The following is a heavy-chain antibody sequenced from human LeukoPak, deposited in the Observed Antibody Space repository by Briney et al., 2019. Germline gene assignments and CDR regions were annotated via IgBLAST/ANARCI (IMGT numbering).Heavy chain of an antibody. CDR3: AIRYYYDSSGYYRPSYYFDY. J-gene: IGHJ4*02. V-gene: IGHV1-24*01. CDR1: GYTLTELS. D-gene: IGHD3-22*01. CDR2: FDPEDGEA. Sequence: GASVKVSCKVSGYTLTELSMHWVRQAPGKGLEWMGGFDPEDGEAIYAQKFQGRVTMTEDTFTDTAYMELSSLRSEDTAVYYCAIRYYYDSSGYYRPSYYFDYWGQGTLVTVSS.